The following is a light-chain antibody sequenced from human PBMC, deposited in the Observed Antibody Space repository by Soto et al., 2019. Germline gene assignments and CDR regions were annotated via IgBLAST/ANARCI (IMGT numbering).Light chain of an antibody. CDR2: GAS. CDR3: QQYNNWPPLT. J-gene: IGKJ4*01. CDR1: QSVSGN. Sequence: EIVMTHSPATLSVSPGERATLSCRASQSVSGNFAWYQQKPGQAPRLLIYGASTRATGIPARFSGSGSGTEFTLTISSLQSEDFAVYYCQQYNNWPPLTFGGGTKVEIK. V-gene: IGKV3-15*01.